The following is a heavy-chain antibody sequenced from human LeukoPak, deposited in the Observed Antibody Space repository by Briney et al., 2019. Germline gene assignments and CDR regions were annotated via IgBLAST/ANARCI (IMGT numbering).Heavy chain of an antibody. J-gene: IGHJ6*02. CDR2: IYYSGNT. V-gene: IGHV4-59*08. CDR1: GGSISSDY. D-gene: IGHD4-17*01. Sequence: SETLSLTCTVSGGSISSDYWSWIRQPPGKGLEWIGCIYYSGNTNYNPSLKSRVTISIDTSKNQFSLKLTSVTAADTAVYYCAGGGLTTVTIYYYYYGMDVWGQGTTVTVSS. CDR3: AGGGLTTVTIYYYYYGMDV.